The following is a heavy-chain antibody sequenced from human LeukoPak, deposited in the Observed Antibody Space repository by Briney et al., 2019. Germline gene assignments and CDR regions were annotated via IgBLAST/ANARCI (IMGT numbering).Heavy chain of an antibody. CDR2: INPNSGGT. J-gene: IGHJ4*02. CDR1: RYTFTAYY. Sequence: GASVKVSCKASRYTFTAYYLYWVRQAPGQGLAWMGWINPNSGGTNYVQKFQGRVTMTRDTSINTAYMELRRLRSDDTAVYYCASGYSSGWAGDYWGEGTLVSVSS. D-gene: IGHD6-19*01. V-gene: IGHV1-2*02. CDR3: ASGYSSGWAGDY.